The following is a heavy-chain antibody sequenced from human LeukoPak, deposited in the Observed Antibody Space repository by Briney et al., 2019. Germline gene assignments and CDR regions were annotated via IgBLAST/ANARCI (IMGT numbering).Heavy chain of an antibody. J-gene: IGHJ4*02. CDR3: ARRKAKTPNYFDY. V-gene: IGHV4-59*08. CDR2: IYYSGNT. CDR1: GDSISNYY. Sequence: SETLSLTCTVSGDSISNYYWTWIRQPPGKELEWIGYIYYSGNTNYNPSLKSRVTISLGTSKNQFSLNLTPVTVADTAMYYCARRKAKTPNYFDYWGQGALVTVSS.